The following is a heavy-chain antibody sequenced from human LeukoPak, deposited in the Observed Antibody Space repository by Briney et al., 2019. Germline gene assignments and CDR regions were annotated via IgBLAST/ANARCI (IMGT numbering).Heavy chain of an antibody. CDR2: IYTSGST. J-gene: IGHJ4*02. D-gene: IGHD1-26*01. V-gene: IGHV4-4*07. Sequence: SETLSLTCTVSGGSISSYYWSWIRQPAGKGLEWIGRIYTSGSTNYNPSLKSRVTISVDTSKNQFSLKLSSVTAADTAVYYCASIQVGATRIDYWGQGTLVTVSP. CDR1: GGSISSYY. CDR3: ASIQVGATRIDY.